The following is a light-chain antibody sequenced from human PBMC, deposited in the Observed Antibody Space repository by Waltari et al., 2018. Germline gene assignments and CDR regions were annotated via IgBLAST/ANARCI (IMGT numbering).Light chain of an antibody. CDR1: QTVSSN. CDR3: QQYNNWPPWT. V-gene: IGKV3-15*01. Sequence: ETVLTQSPATLSVSPGERATLSCRASQTVSSNLAWYQQKPGQAPRLLIYGAATRATGIPARFSGSGSGKQFTLTISSLQSEDFAVYYCQQYNNWPPWTFGQGTKVEIK. CDR2: GAA. J-gene: IGKJ1*01.